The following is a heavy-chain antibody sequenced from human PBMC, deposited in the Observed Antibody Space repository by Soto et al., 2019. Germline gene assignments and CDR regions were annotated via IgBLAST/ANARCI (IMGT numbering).Heavy chain of an antibody. D-gene: IGHD3-10*01. CDR2: INPSGGST. Sequence: AAVKVSCKASGYTFTSYYMHWVRQAPGQGLEWMGIINPSGGSTSYAQKFQGRVTMTRDTSTSTAYMELSSLRSEDTAVYYCARESGYYYGSGSTNWFDPWGQGTLVTVSS. J-gene: IGHJ5*02. CDR1: GYTFTSYY. V-gene: IGHV1-46*01. CDR3: ARESGYYYGSGSTNWFDP.